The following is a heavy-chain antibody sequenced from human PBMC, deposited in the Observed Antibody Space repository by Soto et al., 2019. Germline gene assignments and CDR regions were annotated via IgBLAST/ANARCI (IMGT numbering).Heavy chain of an antibody. D-gene: IGHD5-18*01. CDR1: GGSISSSSYY. CDR2: ISGSGGST. CDR3: AKDRGDTAMVTPGFDY. V-gene: IGHV3-23*01. J-gene: IGHJ4*02. Sequence: LQLQESGPGLVKPSETLSLTCTVSGGSISSSSYYWGWIRQPPGKGLEWVSAISGSGGSTYYADSVKGRFTISRDNSKNTLYLQMNSLRAEDTAVYYCAKDRGDTAMVTPGFDYWGQGTLVTVSS.